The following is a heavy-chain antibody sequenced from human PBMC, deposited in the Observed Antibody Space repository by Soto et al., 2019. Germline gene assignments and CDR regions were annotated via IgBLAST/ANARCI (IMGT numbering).Heavy chain of an antibody. CDR2: ISSSSSYI. V-gene: IGHV3-21*01. CDR3: ARVATVPPYCSSTSCYPGDPYYYYYYMDV. J-gene: IGHJ6*03. CDR1: GFTFSSYS. D-gene: IGHD2-2*01. Sequence: GGSLRLSCAASGFTFSSYSMNWVRQAPGKGLEWVSSISSSSSYIYHADSVKGRFTISRDNAKNSLYLQMNSLRAEDTAVYYCARVATVPPYCSSTSCYPGDPYYYYYYMDVWGKGTTVTVSS.